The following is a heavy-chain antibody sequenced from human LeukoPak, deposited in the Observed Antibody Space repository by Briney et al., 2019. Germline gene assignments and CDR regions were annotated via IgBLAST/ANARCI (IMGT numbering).Heavy chain of an antibody. CDR3: ARHLLGVAGPFQY. V-gene: IGHV4-39*01. J-gene: IGHJ1*01. D-gene: IGHD2-15*01. CDR2: IYYSGST. Sequence: SETLSLTCTVSGGSISSGGQYWGWIRQPPGKGLEWIGSIYYSGSTYYNPSLKSRVTTSLDTSKNQFSLKLISVTAADTAVYYCARHLLGVAGPFQYWGQGTLATVSS. CDR1: GGSISSGGQY.